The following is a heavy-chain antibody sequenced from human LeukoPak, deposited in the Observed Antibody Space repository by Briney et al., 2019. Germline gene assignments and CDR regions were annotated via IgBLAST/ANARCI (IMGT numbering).Heavy chain of an antibody. D-gene: IGHD4-11*01. CDR3: ARSPFRVTTFDY. V-gene: IGHV4-39*07. CDR1: GGSISSSSYY. J-gene: IGHJ4*02. CDR2: IYYSGST. Sequence: PSETLSLTCTVSGGSISSSSYYWGWIRQPPGKGLEWIGSIYYSGSTYYNPSLESRVTISVDTSKNQFSLKLSSVTAADTAVYYCARSPFRVTTFDYWGQGTLVTVSS.